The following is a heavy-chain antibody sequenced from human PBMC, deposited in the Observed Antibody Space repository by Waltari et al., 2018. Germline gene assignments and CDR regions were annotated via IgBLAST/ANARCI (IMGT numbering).Heavy chain of an antibody. CDR3: AKDLYSGSDNRIFDF. CDR1: GFCFEDYA. D-gene: IGHD1-26*01. J-gene: IGHJ4*02. CDR2: INWDSSDT. Sequence: EVQLVESGGGLVQPGRSLRLSCAASGFCFEDYAVHWVRQAPGKGLEWVSGINWDSSDTAYADSVKGRFTISRDNAKNSLYLQMNSLRTEDTAFYYCAKDLYSGSDNRIFDFWGQGTLVTVSS. V-gene: IGHV3-9*01.